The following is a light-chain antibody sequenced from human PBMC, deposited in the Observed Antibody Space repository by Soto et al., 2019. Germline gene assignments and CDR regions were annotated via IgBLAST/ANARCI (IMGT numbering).Light chain of an antibody. Sequence: EIVLTQSPGTLPLSPGERATLSCRASQSVSYSYLAWYQQKPGQAPRLLIYGAFSRATGIPDMFSGSGAGTDFNLTISRLEPEDFAVYYCQQYGSSPHTCGGGTQVEIK. CDR3: QQYGSSPHT. CDR1: QSVSYSY. J-gene: IGKJ4*01. V-gene: IGKV3-20*01. CDR2: GAF.